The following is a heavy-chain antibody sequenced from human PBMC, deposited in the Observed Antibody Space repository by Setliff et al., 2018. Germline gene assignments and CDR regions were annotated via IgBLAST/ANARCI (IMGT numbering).Heavy chain of an antibody. Sequence: ASVKVSCKASGYSFTSFSITWVRQAPGQGLEWLGWVSTYNGDTKSAQKFRGRVTMTTDISTSTVYMELRTLTSDDTAMYYCARDGGGYYDSRTFDYWGQGTLVTVSS. D-gene: IGHD3-22*01. CDR1: GYSFTSFS. CDR3: ARDGGGYYDSRTFDY. J-gene: IGHJ4*02. CDR2: VSTYNGDT. V-gene: IGHV1-18*01.